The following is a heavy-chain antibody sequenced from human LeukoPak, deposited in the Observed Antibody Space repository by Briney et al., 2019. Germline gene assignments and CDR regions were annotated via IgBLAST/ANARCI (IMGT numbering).Heavy chain of an antibody. CDR3: AGAYFYGSGIGY. J-gene: IGHJ4*02. Sequence: PSETLSLTCTVSGGSFSSYYWTWIRQPPGKGLEWIGYIYYGGSTNYNPSLKSRLTISVDTSKNQFSLKLRSVTAADTAVYYCAGAYFYGSGIGYWGQGTLVTVSS. CDR2: IYYGGST. CDR1: GGSFSSYY. D-gene: IGHD3-10*01. V-gene: IGHV4-59*01.